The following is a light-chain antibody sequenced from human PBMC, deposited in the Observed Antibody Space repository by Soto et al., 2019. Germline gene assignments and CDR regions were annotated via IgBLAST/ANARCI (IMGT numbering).Light chain of an antibody. V-gene: IGKV4-1*01. CDR2: DAS. CDR3: QQYNSYWT. CDR1: QSVLYSSNNKNY. J-gene: IGKJ1*01. Sequence: DIVMTQSPHSLAVSLGVRATIHCKSSQSVLYSSNNKNYLAWYQQKPGKAPKLLIYDASNLETGVPSRFSGGGSGTEFTLTISSLQPDDFATYYCQQYNSYWTFGQGTKVDIK.